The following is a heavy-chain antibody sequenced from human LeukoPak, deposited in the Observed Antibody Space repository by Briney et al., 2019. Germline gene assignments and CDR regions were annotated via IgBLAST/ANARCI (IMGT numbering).Heavy chain of an antibody. J-gene: IGHJ4*02. CDR1: GFTFSTYS. D-gene: IGHD3-22*01. CDR2: ISSSGTII. V-gene: IGHV3-48*04. CDR3: ASPPYDSSGYWVY. Sequence: PGGSLRLSCAASGFTFSTYSMNWVRQAPGKGLEWVSYISSSGTIIYYADSVKGRFTISRDNAKNSLYLQMNSLRAEDTAVYYCASPPYDSSGYWVYWGQGTLVTVSS.